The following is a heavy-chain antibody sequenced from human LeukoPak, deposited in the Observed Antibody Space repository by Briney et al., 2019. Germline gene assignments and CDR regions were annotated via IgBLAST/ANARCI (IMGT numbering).Heavy chain of an antibody. Sequence: SETLSLTCTVSGYSISSGYYWGWTRQPPGKGLEWIGGIYHSGSTYYNPSLKSRVTISVDTSKNQFSLKLSSVTAADTAVYYCARDYDFWSGGDDYWGQGTLVTVSS. J-gene: IGHJ4*02. CDR3: ARDYDFWSGGDDY. CDR1: GYSISSGYY. D-gene: IGHD3-3*01. V-gene: IGHV4-38-2*02. CDR2: IYHSGST.